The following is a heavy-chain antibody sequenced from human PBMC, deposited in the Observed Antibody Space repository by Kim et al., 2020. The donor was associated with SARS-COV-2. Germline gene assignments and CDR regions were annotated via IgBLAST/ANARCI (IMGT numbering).Heavy chain of an antibody. J-gene: IGHJ3*02. CDR1: GGTFSSYA. Sequence: SVKVSCKASGGTFSSYAISWVRQAPGQGLEWMGGIIPIFGTANYAQKFQGRVTITADESTSTAYMELSSLRSEDTAVYYCARTRLGDGYNYPTPGAFDIWGQGTMVTVSS. CDR3: ARTRLGDGYNYPTPGAFDI. CDR2: IIPIFGTA. D-gene: IGHD5-12*01. V-gene: IGHV1-69*13.